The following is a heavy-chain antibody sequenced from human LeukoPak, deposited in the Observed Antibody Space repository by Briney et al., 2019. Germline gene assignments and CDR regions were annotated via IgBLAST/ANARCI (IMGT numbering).Heavy chain of an antibody. D-gene: IGHD4-17*01. CDR1: GGTFSSYA. V-gene: IGHV3-30-3*01. CDR2: ISYDGSNK. CDR3: ATPTE. Sequence: SCKASGGTFSSYAMHWVRQAPGKGLEWVAVISYDGSNKYYADSVKGRFTISRDNSKNTLYLQMNSLRAEDTAVYYCATPTEWGQGTLVTVSS. J-gene: IGHJ4*02.